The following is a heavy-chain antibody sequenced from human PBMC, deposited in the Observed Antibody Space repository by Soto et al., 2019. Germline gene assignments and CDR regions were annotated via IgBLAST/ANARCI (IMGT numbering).Heavy chain of an antibody. CDR3: ARGLETPMFLATGY. Sequence: GASVKVSCKASGYTFIAYYMHWVRQAPGQGLEWMGWINPRSGGINYAQKFQGRVTMTRDTSITTAYMELNRLTSDDTAVYYCARGLETPMFLATGYWGHGTVVTDSS. D-gene: IGHD5-18*01. J-gene: IGHJ4*01. V-gene: IGHV1-2*02. CDR2: INPRSGGI. CDR1: GYTFIAYY.